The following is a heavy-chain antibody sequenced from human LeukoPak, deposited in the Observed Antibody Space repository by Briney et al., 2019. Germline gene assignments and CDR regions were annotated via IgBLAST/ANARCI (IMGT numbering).Heavy chain of an antibody. CDR1: GFTFSSYA. Sequence: GRSLRLSCAASGFTFSSYAMHWVRQAPGKGLEWVAVISYDGSNKYYADSVKGRFTISRDNSKNTLYLQMNSLRAEDTAVYSCARDGIGSHFDYWGQGTLVTVSS. CDR2: ISYDGSNK. D-gene: IGHD1-26*01. V-gene: IGHV3-30-3*01. CDR3: ARDGIGSHFDY. J-gene: IGHJ4*02.